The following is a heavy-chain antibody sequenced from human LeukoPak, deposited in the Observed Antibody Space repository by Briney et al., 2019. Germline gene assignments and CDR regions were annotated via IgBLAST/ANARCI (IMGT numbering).Heavy chain of an antibody. J-gene: IGHJ4*02. D-gene: IGHD3-16*01. V-gene: IGHV3-7*03. CDR3: ARTLRGGGALDY. CDR2: IKEDGSEK. CDR1: GFTFSNYW. Sequence: GGSLRLSCAASGFTFSNYWLKWVRQALGKGLEWVANIKEDGSEKYYVDSVKGRFTISRDNAKNSLFLQMNSLRAEDTAVYYCARTLRGGGALDYWGQGTLVTVSS.